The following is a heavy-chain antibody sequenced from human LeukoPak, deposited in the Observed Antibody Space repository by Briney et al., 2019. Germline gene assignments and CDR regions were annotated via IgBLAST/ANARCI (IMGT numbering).Heavy chain of an antibody. D-gene: IGHD4-11*01. CDR2: IRYDGSNK. Sequence: HTGGSLRLSCAASGFTFSSYGMHWVRQAPGKGLEWVAFIRYDGSNKYYADSVKGRFTISRDNSKNTLYLQMNSLRAEDTAVYYCAKDDYSNPKGIDYWGQGTLVTVSS. CDR1: GFTFSSYG. J-gene: IGHJ4*02. CDR3: AKDDYSNPKGIDY. V-gene: IGHV3-30*02.